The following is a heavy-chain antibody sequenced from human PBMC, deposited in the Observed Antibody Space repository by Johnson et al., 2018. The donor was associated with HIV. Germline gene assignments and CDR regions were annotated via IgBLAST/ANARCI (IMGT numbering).Heavy chain of an antibody. V-gene: IGHV3-9*01. CDR2: ISWNGGGE. D-gene: IGHD2-21*01. CDR1: GFTFDEYA. Sequence: QLVESGGGLVQPGRSLRLSCVASGFTFDEYAMHWVRQAPGKGLEWVSGISWNGGGEDYADSVKGRFTISRDNAQKSLYLQMNSMRAEDTALYYCVKVHCGVWWLQSWSGRACYLGGEFDSWGQGTVVNVSS. CDR3: VKVHCGVWWLQSWSGRACYLGGEFDS. J-gene: IGHJ3*02.